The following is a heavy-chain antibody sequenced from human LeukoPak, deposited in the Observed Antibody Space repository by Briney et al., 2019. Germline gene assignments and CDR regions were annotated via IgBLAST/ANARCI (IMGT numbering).Heavy chain of an antibody. CDR2: IYYSGST. CDR3: ARQGYYYDSSGYHPSVLDY. CDR1: GGSISSSSYS. D-gene: IGHD3-22*01. J-gene: IGHJ4*02. Sequence: PSETLSLTCTVSGGSISSSSYSWGWIRQPPGKGLEWIGSIYYSGSTYYNPSLKSRVTISVDTSKNQFSLKLSSVTAADTAVYYCARQGYYYDSSGYHPSVLDYWGQGTLVTVSS. V-gene: IGHV4-39*01.